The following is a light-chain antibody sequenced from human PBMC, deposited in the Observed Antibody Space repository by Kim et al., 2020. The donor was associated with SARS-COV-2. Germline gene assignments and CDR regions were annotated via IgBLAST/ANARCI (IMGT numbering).Light chain of an antibody. V-gene: IGLV3-21*04. CDR3: QMWDSSSDHWV. CDR1: IIGSKS. CDR2: YDS. Sequence: APGRRTRMTWGRNIIGSKSVHWYQQKPGQAPVLVIYYDSDRPSGIPERFSGSNSGNTATLTISRVEAGDEADYYCQMWDSSSDHWVFGGGTQLTVL. J-gene: IGLJ3*02.